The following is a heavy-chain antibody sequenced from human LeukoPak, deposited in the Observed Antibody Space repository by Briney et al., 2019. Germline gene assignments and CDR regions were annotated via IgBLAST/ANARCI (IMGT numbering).Heavy chain of an antibody. Sequence: PSETLSLTCSVSGGSISSYYWSWIRQPPGKGLEWIAYIHYSGSTMYNPSLYSRVTISMDTSKNQFSLKLSSVSAADTAVYYCARDPNSGFDHWGQGTLVTVSS. CDR2: IHYSGST. V-gene: IGHV4-59*12. CDR1: GGSISSYY. J-gene: IGHJ4*02. D-gene: IGHD6-19*01. CDR3: ARDPNSGFDH.